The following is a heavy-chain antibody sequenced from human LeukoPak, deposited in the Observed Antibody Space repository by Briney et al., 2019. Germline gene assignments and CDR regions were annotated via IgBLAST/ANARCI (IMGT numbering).Heavy chain of an antibody. CDR3: ARGRYCSADICSGGDAFDI. J-gene: IGHJ4*02. CDR1: GGSFSGYY. CDR2: IYTRGST. Sequence: SETLSLTCAVYGGSFSGYYWSWIRQPAGKGLEWIGRIYTRGSTNYNPSLKSRVTMSVDTSKNQFSLKLSSVTAADTAVYYCARGRYCSADICSGGDAFDIWGQGTLVTVSS. V-gene: IGHV4-59*10. D-gene: IGHD2-15*01.